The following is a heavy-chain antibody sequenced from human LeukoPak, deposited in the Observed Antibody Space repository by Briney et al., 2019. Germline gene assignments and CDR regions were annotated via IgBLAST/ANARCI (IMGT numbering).Heavy chain of an antibody. CDR2: INHSGST. V-gene: IGHV4-34*01. CDR1: GGSFSGYY. D-gene: IGHD3-22*01. CDR3: ARPLIDV. Sequence: TSETLSLTCAVYGGSFSGYYWSWIRQPPGKGLEWIGEINHSGSTNYNPSLKSRVTISVDTSKNQFSLKLSSVTAADTAVYYCARPLIDVWGKGTTVTASS. J-gene: IGHJ6*04.